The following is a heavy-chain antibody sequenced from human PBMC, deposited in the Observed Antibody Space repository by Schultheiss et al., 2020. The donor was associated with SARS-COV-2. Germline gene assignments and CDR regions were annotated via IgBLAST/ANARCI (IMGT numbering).Heavy chain of an antibody. CDR1: GFTFSSYW. J-gene: IGHJ4*02. CDR2: ISSSGSTI. D-gene: IGHD3-16*01. V-gene: IGHV3-48*04. Sequence: GESLKISCAASGFTFSSYWMSWVRQAPGKGLEWVSYISSSGSTIYYADSVKGRFTISRDNAKNSLYLQMNSLRAEDTAVYYCAREKWGTLAYWGQGTLVTVSS. CDR3: AREKWGTLAY.